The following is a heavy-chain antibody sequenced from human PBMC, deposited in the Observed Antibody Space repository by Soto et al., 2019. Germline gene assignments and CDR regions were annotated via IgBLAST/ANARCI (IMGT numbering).Heavy chain of an antibody. J-gene: IGHJ4*02. CDR1: GFTFSSFE. CDR2: ISDSGGTR. Sequence: GGSLRLSCVASGFTFSSFEMVWLRQTPGRGLEWISYISDSGGTRHHADSVKGRFTISRDNDENSLYLQMDNLRGDDTAVYYCARVPYYYGSGSYYNPDYWGQGTRVTVSS. CDR3: ARVPYYYGSGSYYNPDY. D-gene: IGHD3-10*01. V-gene: IGHV3-48*03.